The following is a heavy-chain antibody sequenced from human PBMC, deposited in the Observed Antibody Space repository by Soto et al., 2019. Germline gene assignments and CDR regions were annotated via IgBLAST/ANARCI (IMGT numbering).Heavy chain of an antibody. D-gene: IGHD6-19*01. Sequence: ASVKVSCKACGYTFSSYAIHWVRQAPGQRLEWMGWINAGNGDTRYSQKLQGRITITRDTSATTAYVELNSLTSEDTALYYCTRDPATYSSGYDYWGQGTPVTVSS. V-gene: IGHV1-3*01. CDR3: TRDPATYSSGYDY. J-gene: IGHJ4*02. CDR2: INAGNGDT. CDR1: GYTFSSYA.